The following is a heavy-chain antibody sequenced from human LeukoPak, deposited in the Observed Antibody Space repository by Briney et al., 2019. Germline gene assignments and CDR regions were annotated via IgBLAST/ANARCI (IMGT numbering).Heavy chain of an antibody. J-gene: IGHJ6*02. D-gene: IGHD4-23*01. CDR1: GFTFSSYG. CDR2: IWYDGSNK. CDR3: ARDSTYGGNSVVYYYYGMDV. Sequence: PGRSLRLSCAASGFTFSSYGMHWVHQAPGKGLEWVAVIWYDGSNKYYADSVKGRFTISRDDSKNTLYLQMNSLRAEDTAVYYCARDSTYGGNSVVYYYYGMDVWGQGTTVTVSS. V-gene: IGHV3-33*01.